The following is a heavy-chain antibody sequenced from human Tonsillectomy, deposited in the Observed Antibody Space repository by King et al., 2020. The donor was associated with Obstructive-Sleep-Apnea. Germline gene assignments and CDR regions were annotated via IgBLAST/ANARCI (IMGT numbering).Heavy chain of an antibody. D-gene: IGHD4-17*01. CDR2: ISSCSTYI. CDR1: GFTFSSYS. J-gene: IGHJ4*02. Sequence: VQLVESGGGLVKPGGSLRLSCAASGFTFSSYSMNWVRQAPGKGLEWVSSISSCSTYIYYADSVKGRFTISRDNAKNSLYLQMNSLRAEDTAVYYCASHDYERNWGQGTLVTVSS. CDR3: ASHDYERN. V-gene: IGHV3-21*01.